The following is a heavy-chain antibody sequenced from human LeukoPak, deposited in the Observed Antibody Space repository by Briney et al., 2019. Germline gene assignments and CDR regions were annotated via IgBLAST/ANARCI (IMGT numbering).Heavy chain of an antibody. CDR2: ISYDGSNK. CDR1: GFTFSSYG. J-gene: IGHJ4*02. V-gene: IGHV3-30*18. D-gene: IGHD1-26*01. CDR3: AKEVPVDSGSYSHFDY. Sequence: PGGSLRLSCAASGFTFSSYGMHWVRQAPGKGLEWVAVISYDGSNKYYADSVKGRFTISRDNSKNTLYLQMNSLRAEDTAVYYCAKEVPVDSGSYSHFDYWGQGTLVTVSS.